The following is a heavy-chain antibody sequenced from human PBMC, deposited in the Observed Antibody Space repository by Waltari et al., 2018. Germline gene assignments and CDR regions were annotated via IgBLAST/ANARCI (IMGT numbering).Heavy chain of an antibody. CDR3: ARDRGLRGGYDS. CDR1: GGSFSGYY. CDR2: ITHSGST. J-gene: IGHJ5*02. D-gene: IGHD5-12*01. Sequence: QVQLQQWGAGLLKPSETLSLSCGVSGGSFSGYYWNWIRQPPGKGLEWIGEITHSGSTNYNPSLKSRLTISVDSSKNQFSLKLTSITAADTAVYYCARDRGLRGGYDSWGQGMLVTVSS. V-gene: IGHV4-34*01.